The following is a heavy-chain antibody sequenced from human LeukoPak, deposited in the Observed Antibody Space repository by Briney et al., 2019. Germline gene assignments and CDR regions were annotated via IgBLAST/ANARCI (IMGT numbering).Heavy chain of an antibody. CDR2: ISGRGGST. V-gene: IGHV3-23*01. J-gene: IGHJ4*02. D-gene: IGHD3-22*01. CDR1: GFTFSSYA. CDR3: ARDDFDSSSSACDY. Sequence: TGGSLRLSCAASGFTFSSYAMSWVRQAPGKGLEWVSAISGRGGSTYYADSVKGRFTISRDNAKNSLYLQMNSLRAEDTAVYYCARDDFDSSSSACDYWGQGTLVTVSS.